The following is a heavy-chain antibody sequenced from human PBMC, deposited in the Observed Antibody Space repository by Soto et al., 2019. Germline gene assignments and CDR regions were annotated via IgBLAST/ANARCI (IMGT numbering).Heavy chain of an antibody. D-gene: IGHD3-10*01. Sequence: PSETLSLTCTVSGGSISSGDYYWSWIRQPPGKGLEWIGYIYYNGKTRYNPSLQSRLTISVDTSKNEFFLKLDSVTAADTAVYYCARTYFYGSESYRNFDYWGQGTLVTVSS. CDR3: ARTYFYGSESYRNFDY. CDR1: GGSISSGDYY. J-gene: IGHJ4*02. V-gene: IGHV4-30-4*01. CDR2: IYYNGKT.